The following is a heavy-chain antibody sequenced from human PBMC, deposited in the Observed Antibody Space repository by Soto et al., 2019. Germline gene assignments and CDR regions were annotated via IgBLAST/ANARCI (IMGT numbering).Heavy chain of an antibody. D-gene: IGHD6-19*01. CDR1: GFAFSNAW. V-gene: IGHV3-15*07. CDR3: AKERGSGWSNFDY. Sequence: GGSLRLSCAASGFAFSNAWINWVRQAPGKGLEWVGRIKSKAHGGTTDFADSVKGRFTISRDNSKNTLYLQMNSLRAEDTAVYYCAKERGSGWSNFDYWGQGTLVTVSS. CDR2: IKSKAHGGTT. J-gene: IGHJ4*02.